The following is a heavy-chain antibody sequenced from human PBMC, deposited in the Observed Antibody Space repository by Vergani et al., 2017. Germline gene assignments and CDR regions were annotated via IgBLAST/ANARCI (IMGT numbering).Heavy chain of an antibody. V-gene: IGHV1-3*01. Sequence: QVQLVPSGAEVKKPGASVKVSCKASGYTFTSYAMHWVRQAPGQRLEWMGWINAGNGNTKYSQKFQGRVTITRDTSASTAYMELSSLRSEDTAVYYCARVTVVNRYYYYGMDVWGQGTTVTVSS. D-gene: IGHD4-23*01. CDR1: GYTFTSYA. J-gene: IGHJ6*02. CDR3: ARVTVVNRYYYYGMDV. CDR2: INAGNGNT.